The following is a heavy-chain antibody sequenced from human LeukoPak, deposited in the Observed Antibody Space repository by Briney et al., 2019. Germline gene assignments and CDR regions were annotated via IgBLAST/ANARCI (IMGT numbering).Heavy chain of an antibody. CDR1: GFTFSSYA. Sequence: GGSLRLSCAASGFTFSSYAMSWVRQAPGKELEWVSAISGSGGSTYYADSVEGRFTISRDNSKNTLYLQMNSLRAEDTAVYYCAKGPNYYDSSGYADYWGQGTLVTVSS. CDR3: AKGPNYYDSSGYADY. J-gene: IGHJ4*02. D-gene: IGHD3-22*01. V-gene: IGHV3-23*01. CDR2: ISGSGGST.